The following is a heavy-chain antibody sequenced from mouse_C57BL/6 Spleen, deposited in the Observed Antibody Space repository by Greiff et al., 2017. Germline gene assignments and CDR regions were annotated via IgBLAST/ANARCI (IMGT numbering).Heavy chain of an antibody. CDR1: GYTFTSYW. J-gene: IGHJ1*03. CDR2: IAPNSGGN. CDR3: AYGSSYWYFDV. D-gene: IGHD1-1*01. V-gene: IGHV1-72*01. Sequence: QVQLQQPGAELVKPGASVKLSCKASGYTFTSYWMHWVKQRPGRGLEWIGRIAPNSGGNKYNEKFKSKATLTVDKPSSTSYMQLSSLTSEDSAVYYCAYGSSYWYFDVWGTGTTVTVSS.